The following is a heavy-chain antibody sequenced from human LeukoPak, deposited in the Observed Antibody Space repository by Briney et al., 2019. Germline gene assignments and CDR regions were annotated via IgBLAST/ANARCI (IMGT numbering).Heavy chain of an antibody. Sequence: PGGSLRLSCTASVFAFSNYEMNWVRQAPGKGLEWVGRIKSMTHGGTIDYTAPMKGRFTISRDDSRNMLFLQMNGLKTEDTAVYYCTTAPGVTFDIWGQGTMVTVSS. CDR2: IKSMTHGGTI. V-gene: IGHV3-15*07. CDR1: VFAFSNYE. J-gene: IGHJ3*02. CDR3: TTAPGVTFDI.